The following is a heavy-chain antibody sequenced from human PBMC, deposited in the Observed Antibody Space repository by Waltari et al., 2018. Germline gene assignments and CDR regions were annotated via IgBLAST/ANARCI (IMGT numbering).Heavy chain of an antibody. J-gene: IGHJ3*02. CDR1: GFTFVDYD. V-gene: IGHV3-43D*04. Sequence: EVQLVESGGVVVQLGGYLSFSCAAFGFTFVDYDMHWVRQAPGKGLEWVSLISWDGGSTYYADSVKGRFTISRDNSKNSLYLQMNSLRAEDTALYYCAKDLDNAFDIWGQGTMVTVSS. CDR3: AKDLDNAFDI. D-gene: IGHD3-22*01. CDR2: ISWDGGST.